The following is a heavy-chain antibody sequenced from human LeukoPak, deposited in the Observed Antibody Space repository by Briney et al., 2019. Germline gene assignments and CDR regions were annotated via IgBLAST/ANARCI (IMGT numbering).Heavy chain of an antibody. CDR3: AKGSGGTRPHAFDI. D-gene: IGHD2-15*01. CDR2: ISGSRGST. Sequence: GGSLRLSCAVSGFTFSSYAMSWVRQAPGKGLEWVSAISGSRGSTFYADSVKGRFTISRDNSKNTLYLQMNSLRAEDTAVYYCAKGSGGTRPHAFDIWGQGTMVTVSS. V-gene: IGHV3-23*01. J-gene: IGHJ3*02. CDR1: GFTFSSYA.